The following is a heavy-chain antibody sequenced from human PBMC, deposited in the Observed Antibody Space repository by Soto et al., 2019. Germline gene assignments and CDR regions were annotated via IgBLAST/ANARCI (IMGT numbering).Heavy chain of an antibody. CDR3: ARVCGIAAAGRSDNWFDP. V-gene: IGHV3-33*01. CDR1: GFTFSCYG. Sequence: PGGSLRLSCAASGFTFSCYGMHWVRQPPGKGLGRVAVIWYDGSNKYYADSVKGRFIISRDNSKNTLYLQMNSLRAEGTAVYYCARVCGIAAAGRSDNWFDPWGQGTLVTVSS. CDR2: IWYDGSNK. D-gene: IGHD6-13*01. J-gene: IGHJ5*02.